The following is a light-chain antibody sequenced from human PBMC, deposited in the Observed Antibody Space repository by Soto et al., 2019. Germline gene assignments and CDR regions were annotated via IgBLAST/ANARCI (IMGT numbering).Light chain of an antibody. CDR2: DVT. CDR3: CSYAGSYV. V-gene: IGLV2-11*01. Sequence: QSALTQPRSVSGSPGQSVTISCSGATTYFGSFKYVSWYQHHPGEAPKVTIYDVTQRPSGVPDRFSGSKSGNTASLTISGLQAEDEADYYCCSYAGSYVFGTGTKLTVL. J-gene: IGLJ1*01. CDR1: TTYFGSFKY.